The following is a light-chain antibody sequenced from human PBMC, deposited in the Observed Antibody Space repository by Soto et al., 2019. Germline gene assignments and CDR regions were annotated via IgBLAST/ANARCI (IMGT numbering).Light chain of an antibody. CDR2: RDS. J-gene: IGLJ2*01. Sequence: SYELTQPLSVSVALGQTARITCGGNSIRRKNVHWYQQKPGQAPVLVIYRDSNRPSGIPERFSGFNSGNTATLTISRAQAGDEADYYCQVWDSSIVVFGGGTKLTVL. CDR1: SIRRKN. CDR3: QVWDSSIVV. V-gene: IGLV3-9*01.